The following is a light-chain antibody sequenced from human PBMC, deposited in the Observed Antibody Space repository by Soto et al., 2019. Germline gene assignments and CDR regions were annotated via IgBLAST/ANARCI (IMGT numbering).Light chain of an antibody. J-gene: IGKJ2*01. CDR2: RAS. CDR3: QQYNNWPYT. V-gene: IGKV3-15*01. CDR1: QRVSSN. Sequence: EIVMTQSPVTLSVSPGEIATLSCRASQRVSSNLAWYRQKPGQAPTLLIYRASTRATGIPDRFSGSGSGTEFTLTISSLQSEDFAVYYCQQYNNWPYTFGQGTKLEMK.